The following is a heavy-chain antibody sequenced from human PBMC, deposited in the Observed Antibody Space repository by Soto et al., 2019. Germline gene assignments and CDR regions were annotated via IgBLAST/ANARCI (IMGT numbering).Heavy chain of an antibody. J-gene: IGHJ4*02. CDR3: ARALNTVTIPDY. D-gene: IGHD4-17*01. Sequence: QVQLQESGPGLVKPSQTLSLTCTVSGGSISSGDYYWSWIRQPPGKGLEWIGYIYYSGSTYYNPSLKSRVTISVDTSKNPFSLTLSSVTAADTAVYYCARALNTVTIPDYWGQGTLVTVSS. V-gene: IGHV4-30-4*01. CDR2: IYYSGST. CDR1: GGSISSGDYY.